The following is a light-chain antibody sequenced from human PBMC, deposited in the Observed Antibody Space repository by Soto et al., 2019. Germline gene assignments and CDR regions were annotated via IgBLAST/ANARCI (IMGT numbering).Light chain of an antibody. CDR1: SSNIGAGYD. Sequence: QSLLTQTPSVSGAPGQRFTISCTGSSSNIGAGYDVHWYQQLPGTAPKLLIYGNSNRPSGVPDRFSGSKSGTSASLAITGLQAEDEDDYYCQSYDSSLSGLYVFGTGTKVTVL. V-gene: IGLV1-40*01. CDR3: QSYDSSLSGLYV. CDR2: GNS. J-gene: IGLJ1*01.